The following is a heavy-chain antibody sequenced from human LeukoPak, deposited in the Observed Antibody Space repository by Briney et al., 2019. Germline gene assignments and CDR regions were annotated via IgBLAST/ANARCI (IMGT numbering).Heavy chain of an antibody. V-gene: IGHV4-4*07. J-gene: IGHJ4*02. D-gene: IGHD3-16*01. CDR1: GGSITNYY. CDR2: LYSSGSF. Sequence: SETLSLTCTVSGGSITNYYWTWIRQPAGKGLEWIGRLYSSGSFNYNPSLKSRVSMSVDASNNQFSLHLTSVTAADTAVYYCARGAVAYSVPYGLGYWGQGTLVTVSS. CDR3: ARGAVAYSVPYGLGY.